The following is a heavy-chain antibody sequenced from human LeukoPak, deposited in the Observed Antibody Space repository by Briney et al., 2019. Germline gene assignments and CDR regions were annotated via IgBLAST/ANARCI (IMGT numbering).Heavy chain of an antibody. CDR3: ARRIGRTWWGRENWLDP. CDR2: TYYNGNT. J-gene: IGHJ5*02. V-gene: IGHV4-59*08. Sequence: SETLSLTCTVSGDSISNYLWNWIRQPPGKGLEWIGYTYYNGNTNSNPSLRSRVSMSVDTSKNQFSLKLTSMTAADTAIYYCARRIGRTWWGRENWLDPRGQGTLVTVSS. CDR1: GDSISNYL. D-gene: IGHD2-15*01.